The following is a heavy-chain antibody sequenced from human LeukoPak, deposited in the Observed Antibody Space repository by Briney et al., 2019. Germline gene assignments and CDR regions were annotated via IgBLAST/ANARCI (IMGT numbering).Heavy chain of an antibody. CDR1: GFTFSSYA. CDR3: ANRPLDY. Sequence: GGSLRLSCSASGFTFSSYAMGWVRQAPGKGLEWVSAIGASGGSTYYAVSVRGRFTISRDNSMHTLYLQMNSLRAEDSAVYYCANRPLDYWGQGTLVTVSS. CDR2: IGASGGST. J-gene: IGHJ4*02. V-gene: IGHV3-23*01.